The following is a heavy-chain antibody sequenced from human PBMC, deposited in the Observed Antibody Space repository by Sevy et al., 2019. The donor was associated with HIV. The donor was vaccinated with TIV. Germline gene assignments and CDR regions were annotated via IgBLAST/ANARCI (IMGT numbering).Heavy chain of an antibody. Sequence: GGSLRLSCVASGFTFSSYSMNWVRQAPGKGLEWVSSISSSSYIYYADSVKGRFTISRDNAKNSLYLQMNSLRAEDTAVYYCARVNSGSYQRAFDIWGQGTMVTVSS. V-gene: IGHV3-21*01. CDR2: ISSSSYI. D-gene: IGHD1-26*01. J-gene: IGHJ3*02. CDR1: GFTFSSYS. CDR3: ARVNSGSYQRAFDI.